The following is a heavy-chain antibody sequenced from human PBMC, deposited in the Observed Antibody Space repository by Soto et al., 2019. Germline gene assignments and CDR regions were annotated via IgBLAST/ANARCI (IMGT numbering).Heavy chain of an antibody. D-gene: IGHD6-13*01. Sequence: GGSLRLSCAASGFTFSDYYMSWIRQAPGKGLEWVSYIVSSSSYTNYADSVKGRFTISRDNAKNSLYLEMNSLRAEDTAVYYCARLRARTWYMGGYLDYWGLGTLVTVSS. J-gene: IGHJ4*02. CDR1: GFTFSDYY. V-gene: IGHV3-11*06. CDR3: ARLRARTWYMGGYLDY. CDR2: IVSSSSYT.